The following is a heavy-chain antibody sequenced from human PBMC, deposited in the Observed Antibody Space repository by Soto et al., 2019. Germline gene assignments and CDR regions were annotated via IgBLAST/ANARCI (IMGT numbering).Heavy chain of an antibody. D-gene: IGHD2-15*01. CDR1: GFTFSSYA. CDR3: AKSRRVVVVAATPWNY. Sequence: GGSLRLSCAASGFTFSSYAMSWVRQAPGKGLEWVSAISGSGGSTYYADSVKGRFTISRDNSKNTLYLQMNSLRAEDTAVYYCAKSRRVVVVAATPWNYWGQGTLVTVSS. J-gene: IGHJ4*02. V-gene: IGHV3-23*01. CDR2: ISGSGGST.